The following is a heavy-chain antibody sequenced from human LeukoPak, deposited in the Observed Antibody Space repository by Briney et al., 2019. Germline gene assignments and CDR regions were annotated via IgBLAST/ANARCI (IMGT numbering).Heavy chain of an antibody. D-gene: IGHD3-9*01. V-gene: IGHV3-7*01. CDR1: GFTFSGYW. CDR3: ARVRLDWLLDFSLILGYYFDY. Sequence: GGSLRLSCAASGFTFSGYWMSWVRQAPGKGLEWVANIKQDGSEKYYVDSVKGRFTISRDNAKNSLYLQMNSLRAEDTAVYYCARVRLDWLLDFSLILGYYFDYWGQGTLVTVSS. CDR2: IKQDGSEK. J-gene: IGHJ4*02.